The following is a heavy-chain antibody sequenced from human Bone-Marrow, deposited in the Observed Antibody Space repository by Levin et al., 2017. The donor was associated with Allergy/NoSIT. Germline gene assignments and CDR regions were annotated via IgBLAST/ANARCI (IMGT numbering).Heavy chain of an antibody. CDR1: RFSLSSFS. D-gene: IGHD3-22*01. CDR2: ISNDGSKK. Sequence: QAGGSLRLSCVASRFSLSSFSMHWVRQAPGKGLEWVAVISNDGSKKDYTDSVKGRFTISRDNFKNRLYLQMNALRTEDTAVYYCARDDHYYDSRGRLQVFFDSWGQGTLVSVSS. CDR3: ARDDHYYDSRGRLQVFFDS. J-gene: IGHJ4*02. V-gene: IGHV3-30*04.